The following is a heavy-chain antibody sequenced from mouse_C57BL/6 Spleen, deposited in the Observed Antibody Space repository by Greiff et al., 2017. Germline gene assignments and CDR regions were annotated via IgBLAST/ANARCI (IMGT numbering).Heavy chain of an antibody. J-gene: IGHJ2*01. CDR2: IRNKANGYTT. V-gene: IGHV7-3*01. CDR1: GFTFTDYY. D-gene: IGHD4-1*01. CDR3: ARYTWDSFDY. Sequence: EVQLVESGGGLVQPGGSLSLSCAASGFTFTDYYMSWVRQPPGKALEWLGFIRNKANGYTTEYSASVKGRFTISRDNSQSILYLQMNALRAEDSATYYCARYTWDSFDYWGQGTTLTVSS.